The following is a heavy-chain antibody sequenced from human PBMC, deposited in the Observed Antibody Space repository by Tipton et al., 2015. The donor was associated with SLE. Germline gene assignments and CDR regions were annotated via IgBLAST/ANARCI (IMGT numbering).Heavy chain of an antibody. D-gene: IGHD6-19*01. CDR3: ARPGLPVAAFDAFDI. CDR2: IYHSGST. Sequence: GLVKPSETLSLTCAVYGGSISSSSYYWGWIRQPPGKGLEWIGSIYHSGSTYYNPSLKSRVTISVDTSKNQFSLKLSSVTAADTAVYYCARPGLPVAAFDAFDIWGQGTMVTVSS. J-gene: IGHJ3*02. V-gene: IGHV4-39*07. CDR1: GGSISSSSYY.